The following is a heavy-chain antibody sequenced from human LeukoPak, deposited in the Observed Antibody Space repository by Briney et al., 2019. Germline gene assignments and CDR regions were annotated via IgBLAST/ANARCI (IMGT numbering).Heavy chain of an antibody. V-gene: IGHV1-2*02. D-gene: IGHD1-1*01. CDR3: ARGVPEDDY. Sequence: RASVKVSCKASGSTFTGYYIHWLRQAPGQGLQWMGWINPNSGGTNYAQKFQGRVTMTRDTSISTAYMELSRLRSDDTAVYYCARGVPEDDYWGQGTLVTVSS. CDR1: GSTFTGYY. CDR2: INPNSGGT. J-gene: IGHJ4*02.